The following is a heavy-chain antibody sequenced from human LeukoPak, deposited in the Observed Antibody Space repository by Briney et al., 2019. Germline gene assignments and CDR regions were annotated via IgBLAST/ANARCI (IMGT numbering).Heavy chain of an antibody. V-gene: IGHV5-51*01. J-gene: IGHJ3*02. CDR1: GYSFTSYW. Sequence: GESLKISCKGSGYSFTSYWIGWVRQMPGKGLEWMGIIYPSDSETRYSPSFQGQVTISADKSISTAYLQWSSLKASDTAMYYCARGSTIFAHYDRSGYYSAFDMWGHGTMVTVSS. D-gene: IGHD3-22*01. CDR3: ARGSTIFAHYDRSGYYSAFDM. CDR2: IYPSDSET.